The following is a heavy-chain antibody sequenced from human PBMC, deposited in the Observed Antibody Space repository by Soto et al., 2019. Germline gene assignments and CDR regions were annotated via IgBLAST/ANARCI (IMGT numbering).Heavy chain of an antibody. CDR2: IVPLFGTA. D-gene: IGHD2-15*01. CDR3: ARYYGHDCSGGNCYFYF. Sequence: QVQLVQSGAEVKKPGSSVKVSCKASGGTFSRHAINWVRQAPGHGLQWMGGIVPLFGTANYAQKFQGRVTINADESTSTAHMERRSLRSEDKAVYYCARYYGHDCSGGNCYFYFWGQGTLVTFSS. V-gene: IGHV1-69*01. J-gene: IGHJ4*02. CDR1: GGTFSRHA.